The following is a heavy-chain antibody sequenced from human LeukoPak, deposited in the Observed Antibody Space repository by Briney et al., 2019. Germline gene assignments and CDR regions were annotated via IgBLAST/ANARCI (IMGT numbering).Heavy chain of an antibody. V-gene: IGHV3-53*01. CDR1: GFTVSSIY. Sequence: GGSLRLSCAASGFTVSSIYMSWVRQAPGKGLEWVSVIYSGGSTYYADSVKGRFTISRDNAKNTLSLQMNSLTAEDTAVYYCAGDELEEAFDIWGQGTMVTVSS. D-gene: IGHD6-6*01. J-gene: IGHJ3*02. CDR2: IYSGGST. CDR3: AGDELEEAFDI.